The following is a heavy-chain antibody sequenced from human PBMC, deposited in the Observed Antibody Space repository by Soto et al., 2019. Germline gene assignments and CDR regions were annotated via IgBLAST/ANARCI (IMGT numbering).Heavy chain of an antibody. J-gene: IGHJ4*02. CDR1: GYSLSDLS. V-gene: IGHV1-24*01. CDR2: LDAEDGET. Sequence: ASVRVSCKVSGYSLSDLSIHWVRQAPGKGLEWMGGLDAEDGETIYAQKLQGRGTMTEDTSTDTAYMELSSLTSEDTAMYYCATLPRTIERTPAAIWSFDSWGQGTLVTVSS. CDR3: ATLPRTIERTPAAIWSFDS. D-gene: IGHD2-2*01.